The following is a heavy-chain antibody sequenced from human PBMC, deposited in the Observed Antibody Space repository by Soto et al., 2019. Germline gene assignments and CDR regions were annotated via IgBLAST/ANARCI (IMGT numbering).Heavy chain of an antibody. Sequence: SQTLSLTCAISGDSVASNSAAWNWIRQSPSGGLEWLGRTYYRSRFFSDYAESVKSRIIINPDTSKNQFSLQLKSVTPEDTAVYYCVRDRYSSSGWFDPWGQGTPVTVSS. J-gene: IGHJ5*02. CDR1: GDSVASNSAA. CDR2: TYYRSRFFS. V-gene: IGHV6-1*01. D-gene: IGHD3-10*01. CDR3: VRDRYSSSGWFDP.